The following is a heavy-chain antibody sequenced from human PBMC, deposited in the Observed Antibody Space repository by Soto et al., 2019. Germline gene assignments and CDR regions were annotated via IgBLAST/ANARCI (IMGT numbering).Heavy chain of an antibody. CDR1: GGSISSSNW. J-gene: IGHJ4*02. D-gene: IGHD2-15*01. CDR3: ARILGEYCSGGSCYPRYYFDY. Sequence: QVQLQESGPGLVKPSGTLSLTCAVSGGSISSSNWWSWVRQPPGKGLEWIGEIYHSGSTNDNPSLKSRVTISVDKSKNQFSLKLSSVTAADTAVYYCARILGEYCSGGSCYPRYYFDYWGQGTLVTVSS. V-gene: IGHV4-4*02. CDR2: IYHSGST.